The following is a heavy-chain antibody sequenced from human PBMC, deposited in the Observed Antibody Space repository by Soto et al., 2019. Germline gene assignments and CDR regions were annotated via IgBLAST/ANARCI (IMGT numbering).Heavy chain of an antibody. CDR1: GYSFTSYW. D-gene: IGHD6-13*01. J-gene: IGHJ6*02. CDR2: IYPGDSDT. CDR3: ARGGYSSSWYGVNYYYYGMDV. Sequence: GESLKISCKGSGYSFTSYWIGWVRQMPGKGLEWMGIIYPGDSDTRYSPSFQGQVTISADKSISTAYLQWSSLKASDTAMYYCARGGYSSSWYGVNYYYYGMDVWGQGTTVTVSS. V-gene: IGHV5-51*01.